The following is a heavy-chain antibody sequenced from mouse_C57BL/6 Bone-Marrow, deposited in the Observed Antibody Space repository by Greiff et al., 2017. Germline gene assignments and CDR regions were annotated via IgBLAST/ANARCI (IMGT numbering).Heavy chain of an antibody. V-gene: IGHV1-81*01. CDR2: IYPRSGNT. CDR3: ARGGDCSNLLAY. D-gene: IGHD2-5*01. J-gene: IGHJ3*01. Sequence: VQLQQSGAELARPGASVKLSCKASGYTFTSYGISWVKQRTGQGLEWIGEIYPRSGNTYYNEKFKGKATLTADKSSSTAYMELRSLTSEDAAVYVCARGGDCSNLLAYWGQGTLVTVSA. CDR1: GYTFTSYG.